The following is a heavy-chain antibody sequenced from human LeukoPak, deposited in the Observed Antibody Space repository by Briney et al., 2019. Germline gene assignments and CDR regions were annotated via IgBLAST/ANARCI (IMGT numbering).Heavy chain of an antibody. V-gene: IGHV1-18*01. Sequence: ASVKVSCKASGYTFTSYGISWVRQAPGQGLEWMGWISAYNGNTNYAQKLQGRVTMTTDTSTSTAYMELRSLRSDDTAVYYCARRPTVVVPAAMDFDYWGQGTLVTVSS. J-gene: IGHJ4*02. D-gene: IGHD2-2*01. CDR2: ISAYNGNT. CDR1: GYTFTSYG. CDR3: ARRPTVVVPAAMDFDY.